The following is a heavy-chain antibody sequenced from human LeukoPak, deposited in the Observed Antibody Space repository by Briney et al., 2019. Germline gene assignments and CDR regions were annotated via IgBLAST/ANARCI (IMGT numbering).Heavy chain of an antibody. J-gene: IGHJ5*02. CDR1: GFTFSSYA. CDR3: AKLVPSDDFWSGYLGWFDP. CDR2: ISGSGGST. Sequence: GGFLRLSCAASGFTFSSYAMSWVRQAPGKGLKWVSAISGSGGSTYYADSVKGRFTISRDNSKNTLYLQMNSLRAEDTAVYYCAKLVPSDDFWSGYLGWFDPWGQGTLVTVSS. D-gene: IGHD3-3*01. V-gene: IGHV3-23*01.